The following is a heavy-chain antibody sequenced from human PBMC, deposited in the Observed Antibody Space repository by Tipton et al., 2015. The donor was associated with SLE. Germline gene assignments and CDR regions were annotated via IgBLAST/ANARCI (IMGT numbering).Heavy chain of an antibody. J-gene: IGHJ1*01. CDR3: AKIDRSGIGTFQH. CDR2: INPNSGGT. V-gene: IGHV1-2*02. D-gene: IGHD3-22*01. Sequence: QSGPEVKKPGASVKVSCKASGYTFTGYFMHWVRQAPGQGLEWMGWINPNSGGTNYAQKFQGRVTMTRDTSISTAYMELSSLRSDDTAVYYCAKIDRSGIGTFQHWGQGTLVTVSS. CDR1: GYTFTGYF.